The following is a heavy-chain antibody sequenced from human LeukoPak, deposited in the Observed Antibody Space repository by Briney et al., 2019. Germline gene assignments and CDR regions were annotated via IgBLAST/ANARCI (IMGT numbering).Heavy chain of an antibody. Sequence: PGGSLRLSRAASGFTFSSYVTHWVRQAPGKGLEWVTFIRYDGDYTHYANSVKGRFTISRDKSKKTLYHQINRPSTHDTALYYWAKDREGYSSGYWGKGTLVTVSS. CDR3: AKDREGYSSGY. CDR2: IRYDGDYT. CDR1: GFTFSSYV. V-gene: IGHV3-30*02. D-gene: IGHD2-21*01. J-gene: IGHJ4*02.